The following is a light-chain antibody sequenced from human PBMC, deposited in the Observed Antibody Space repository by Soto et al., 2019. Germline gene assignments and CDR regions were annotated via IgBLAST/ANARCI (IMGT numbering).Light chain of an antibody. Sequence: QSVLTQPRSVSGSPGQSITISCTGTSSDVGTYNLVSWHQHHPGKAPKLIIYEGSKRPSGVSNRFSGSKSGNTASLTISGLQAEDEADYYCCSFAVGSTLVFGGGTKVTVL. V-gene: IGLV2-23*01. CDR3: CSFAVGSTLV. J-gene: IGLJ2*01. CDR2: EGS. CDR1: SSDVGTYNL.